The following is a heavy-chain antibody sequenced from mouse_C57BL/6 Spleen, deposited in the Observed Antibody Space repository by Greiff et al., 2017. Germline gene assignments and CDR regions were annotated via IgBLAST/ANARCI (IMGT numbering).Heavy chain of an antibody. CDR3: ARDNYGSSYGFAY. CDR2: ISDGGSYT. Sequence: DVKLVESGGGLVKPGGSLKLSCAASGFTFSSYAMSWVRQTPEKRLEWVATISDGGSYTYYPDNVKGRFTISRDNAKNNLYRQMSHLKSEDTAMYYCARDNYGSSYGFAYWGQGTLVTVSA. V-gene: IGHV5-4*01. D-gene: IGHD1-1*01. CDR1: GFTFSSYA. J-gene: IGHJ3*01.